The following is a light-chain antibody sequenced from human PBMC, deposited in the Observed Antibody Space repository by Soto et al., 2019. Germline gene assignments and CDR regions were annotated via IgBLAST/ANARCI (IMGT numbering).Light chain of an antibody. CDR2: ATS. CDR1: QGIGNN. V-gene: IGKV1-17*01. CDR3: LQHNTYPFT. J-gene: IGKJ3*01. Sequence: DIQMTQSPSSLSASVGDRVTITCRASQGIGNNLGWYQQKAGKAPQRLISATSRLESGVPSTFSGSGSGTEFILTISSLQPGDFATYYCLQHNTYPFTFGPGTKVDIK.